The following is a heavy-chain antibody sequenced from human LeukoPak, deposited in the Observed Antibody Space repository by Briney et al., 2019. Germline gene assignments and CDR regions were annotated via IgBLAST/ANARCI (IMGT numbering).Heavy chain of an antibody. Sequence: GEPLKISCQGSGYSFVSYWIVWVRQMPGMGLEWMGTIYPSDSNARYSPSFQGQVTISADRSISTAYLQWSSLKASDTAIYYCARFVDYSSSVDYWGQGTLVTVST. CDR3: ARFVDYSSSVDY. J-gene: IGHJ4*02. CDR1: GYSFVSYW. CDR2: IYPSDSNA. D-gene: IGHD6-6*01. V-gene: IGHV5-51*01.